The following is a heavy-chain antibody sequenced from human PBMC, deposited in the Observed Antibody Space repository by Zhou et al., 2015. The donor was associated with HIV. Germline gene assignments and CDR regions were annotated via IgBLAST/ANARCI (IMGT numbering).Heavy chain of an antibody. J-gene: IGHJ4*02. CDR3: ARWSVKGGNYEGVHH. CDR2: ISYDGSNK. D-gene: IGHD3-22*01. Sequence: QVQLVESGGGVVQSGRSLRLSCEASGFTFNNYGMHWVRQAPGKGLEWVAVISYDGSNKYYADSVKGRFTISRDNSKKTLYLQMNSLRAEDTAVYYCARWSVKGGNYEGVHHWGQGIMVTVSS. CDR1: GFTFNNYG. V-gene: IGHV3-30*03.